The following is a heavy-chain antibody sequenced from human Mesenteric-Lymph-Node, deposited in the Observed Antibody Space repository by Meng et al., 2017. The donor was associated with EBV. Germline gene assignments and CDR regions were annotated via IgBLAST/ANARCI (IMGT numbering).Heavy chain of an antibody. Sequence: QESGPGLGKSSTTPSLTCTGSGGSISSGNYYWNWFRQHPGKGLEWIGYIYYTGHTYYNPSLRSRVTISIDTSKNQFSLSLHSVTAADTAVYYCATNDNYRNDYWGQGTLVTVSS. V-gene: IGHV4-31*03. J-gene: IGHJ4*02. CDR1: GGSISSGNYY. CDR3: ATNDNYRNDY. CDR2: IYYTGHT. D-gene: IGHD5-24*01.